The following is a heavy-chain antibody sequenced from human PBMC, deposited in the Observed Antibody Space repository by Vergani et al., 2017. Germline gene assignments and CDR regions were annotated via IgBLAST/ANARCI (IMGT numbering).Heavy chain of an antibody. J-gene: IGHJ4*02. CDR3: ARQQWTCFDY. V-gene: IGHV2-5*01. CDR2: IYWNDDK. CDR1: GFSLSTNGVG. D-gene: IGHD6-19*01. Sequence: QITLKESGPTLVKPTQTLKLTCTFSGFSLSTNGVGVGWIRPPPGKALEWLALIYWNDDKRYSQSLKSRLTITKDTSKKQVVLTMTNMDPVDTATYYCARQQWTCFDYWGQGTLVTVSS.